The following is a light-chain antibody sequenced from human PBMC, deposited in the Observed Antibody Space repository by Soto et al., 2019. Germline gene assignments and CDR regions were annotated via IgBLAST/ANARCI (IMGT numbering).Light chain of an antibody. V-gene: IGLV1-51*01. CDR2: DND. CDR1: SSNIGDNY. Sequence: QSVLTQPPTVSAAPGQQVTNSCSESSSNIGDNYVSWYQHLPGTAPKLVVYDNDRRPSGIPGRFSGSKSGTSATLVITGLQTGDEADYYCGTWDDRLDGNYVFGTGTKLTVL. CDR3: GTWDDRLDGNYV. J-gene: IGLJ1*01.